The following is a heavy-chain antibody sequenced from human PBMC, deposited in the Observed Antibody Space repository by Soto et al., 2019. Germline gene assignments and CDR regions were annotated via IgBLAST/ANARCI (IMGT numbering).Heavy chain of an antibody. J-gene: IGHJ6*03. D-gene: IGHD2-2*03. CDR3: ARAPPGGGYLVYYMDV. V-gene: IGHV1-3*01. CDR1: GYTFTSYA. Sequence: VASVKVSCKASGYTFTSYAMHWVRQAPGQRLEWMGWINAGNGNTKYSQKFQGRVTITRDTSASTAYMELSSLRSEDTAVYYCARAPPGGGYLVYYMDVWGKGTTVTVSS. CDR2: INAGNGNT.